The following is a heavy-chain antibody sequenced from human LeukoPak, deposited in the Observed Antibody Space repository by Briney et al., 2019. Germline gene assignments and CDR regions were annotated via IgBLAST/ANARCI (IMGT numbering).Heavy chain of an antibody. Sequence: GVSVKVSCKASGDTFSTYGITWVRQAPGQGLEWMGGINPILGTANFAQKFQGRVTITADESTSTAYMELSSLRSEDTAVYYCARGHLWVRGVNVADWGQGTLVTVSS. CDR2: INPILGTA. D-gene: IGHD3-10*01. J-gene: IGHJ4*02. V-gene: IGHV1-69*13. CDR1: GDTFSTYG. CDR3: ARGHLWVRGVNVAD.